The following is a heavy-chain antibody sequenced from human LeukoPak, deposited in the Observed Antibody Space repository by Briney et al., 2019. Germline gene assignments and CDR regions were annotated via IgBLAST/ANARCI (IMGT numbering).Heavy chain of an antibody. CDR1: GGSISSSSYY. CDR2: IYYSGST. D-gene: IGHD3-3*01. Sequence: SETLSLTCTVSGGSISSSSYYWGWIRQPPGKGLEWIGSIYYSGSTYYNPSLKSRVTISVDTSKNQFSLKLSSVTAADTAVYYCADTIFGVVMGRWWFDPWGQGTLVTVSS. V-gene: IGHV4-39*01. CDR3: ADTIFGVVMGRWWFDP. J-gene: IGHJ5*02.